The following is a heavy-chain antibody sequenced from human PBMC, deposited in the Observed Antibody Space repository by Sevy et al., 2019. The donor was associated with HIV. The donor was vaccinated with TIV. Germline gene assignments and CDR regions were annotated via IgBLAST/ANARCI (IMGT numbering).Heavy chain of an antibody. Sequence: GGSLRLSCAASGFTFSSYSMNWVRQAPGKGLEWVSYISSSSSTIYYADSVKGRFTISRDNAKNSLYLQMNSLRAEDTAVYYCARDPGYCTNGVCLYYMDVRGKGTTVTVSS. J-gene: IGHJ6*03. V-gene: IGHV3-48*01. CDR3: ARDPGYCTNGVCLYYMDV. CDR2: ISSSSSTI. CDR1: GFTFSSYS. D-gene: IGHD2-8*01.